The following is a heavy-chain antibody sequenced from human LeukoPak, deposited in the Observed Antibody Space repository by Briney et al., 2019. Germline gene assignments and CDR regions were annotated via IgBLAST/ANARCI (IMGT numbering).Heavy chain of an antibody. Sequence: SESLSLTCAVYGGSFSGYYWSWIRQPPGKGLEWIGEINHSGSTNYNPSLKSRVTISVDTSKNQFSLKLSSVTAADTAVYYCAKDLIAAAGTNAFDIWGQGTMVTVSS. D-gene: IGHD6-13*01. CDR1: GGSFSGYY. J-gene: IGHJ3*02. V-gene: IGHV4-34*01. CDR2: INHSGST. CDR3: AKDLIAAAGTNAFDI.